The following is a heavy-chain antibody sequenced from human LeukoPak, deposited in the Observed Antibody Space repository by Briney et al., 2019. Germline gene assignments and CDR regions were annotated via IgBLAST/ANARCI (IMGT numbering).Heavy chain of an antibody. J-gene: IGHJ4*02. CDR2: ISSSGSTI. Sequence: GGSLRLSCAASGLTFSSYEMNWVRQAPGKGLEWVSYISSSGSTINYADSVKGRFTISRDNAKNSLYLQMNSLRAEDTAVYYCARERPEIDSWGQGTLVTVSS. V-gene: IGHV3-48*03. CDR1: GLTFSSYE. CDR3: ARERPEIDS.